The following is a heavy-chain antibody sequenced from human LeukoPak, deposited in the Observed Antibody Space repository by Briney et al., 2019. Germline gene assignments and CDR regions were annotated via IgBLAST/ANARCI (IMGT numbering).Heavy chain of an antibody. Sequence: GESLKISCKGSGYSFTSYWIGWVRQMPGKGLEWMGIIYPGDSDTRYSPSFQGQVTISAEKSISTAYLQWSSLKASDTAMYYCARFSGGSYSYYYYYYMDVWGKGTTVTVSS. D-gene: IGHD1-26*01. J-gene: IGHJ6*03. CDR1: GYSFTSYW. CDR2: IYPGDSDT. CDR3: ARFSGGSYSYYYYYYMDV. V-gene: IGHV5-51*01.